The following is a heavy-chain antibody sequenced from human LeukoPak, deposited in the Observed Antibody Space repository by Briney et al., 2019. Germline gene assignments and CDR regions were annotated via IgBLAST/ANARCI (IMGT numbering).Heavy chain of an antibody. J-gene: IGHJ4*02. V-gene: IGHV1-2*02. CDR3: ARDDEGYRGFDY. CDR2: VNPNSGGT. CDR1: GYTFTGYY. Sequence: ASVKVSCKASGYTFTGYYMHWVRQAPGQGLEWMGWVNPNSGGTNYAQKFQGRVTMTRDTSISTAYMELSRLRSDDTAVYYCARDDEGYRGFDYWGQGTLVTVSS. D-gene: IGHD5-12*01.